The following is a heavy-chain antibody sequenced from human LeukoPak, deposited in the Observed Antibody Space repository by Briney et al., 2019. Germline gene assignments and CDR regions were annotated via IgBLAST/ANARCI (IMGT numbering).Heavy chain of an antibody. CDR2: ISSSGSTI. V-gene: IGHV3-48*03. CDR3: ARRGWLGSCSSTSCPRWFDP. Sequence: GGSLRLSCAASGFTFSSYEMNWVRQAPGKGLEWVSYISSSGSTIYYADSVKGRLTISRDNAKNSLYLQMNSLRAEDTAVYYCARRGWLGSCSSTSCPRWFDPWGQGTLVTVSS. CDR1: GFTFSSYE. J-gene: IGHJ5*02. D-gene: IGHD2-2*01.